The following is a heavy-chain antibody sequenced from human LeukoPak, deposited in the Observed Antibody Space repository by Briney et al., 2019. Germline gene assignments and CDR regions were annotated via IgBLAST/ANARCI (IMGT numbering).Heavy chain of an antibody. Sequence: SQTLSLTCTVSGGSISSGSYYWSWIRQPAGKGLEWIGRIYTSGSTNYNPSLKSRVTISVDTSKNQFSLKLSSVTAADTAVYYCARALRSHCGGDCYGYYFDYWGQGTLVTVSS. CDR1: GGSISSGSYY. CDR3: ARALRSHCGGDCYGYYFDY. D-gene: IGHD2-21*02. CDR2: IYTSGST. V-gene: IGHV4-61*02. J-gene: IGHJ4*02.